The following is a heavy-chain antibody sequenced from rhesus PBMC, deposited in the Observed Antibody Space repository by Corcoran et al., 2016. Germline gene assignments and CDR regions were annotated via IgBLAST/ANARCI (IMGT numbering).Heavy chain of an antibody. D-gene: IGHD4-29*01. CDR2: ISYDGRKK. V-gene: IGHV3-54*02. J-gene: IGHJ2*01. CDR3: ASGGYGSSHYYYFDL. Sequence: EVQLVESGGGLVQPGGSLRLSCATSGFTFSTYGMHWVRQAPGKGLEWVAVISYDGRKKFYAHSVKDRFTISRDNFNNMLYLQMNNLKLEDTAVYYCASGGYGSSHYYYFDLWGPGTPITISS. CDR1: GFTFSTYG.